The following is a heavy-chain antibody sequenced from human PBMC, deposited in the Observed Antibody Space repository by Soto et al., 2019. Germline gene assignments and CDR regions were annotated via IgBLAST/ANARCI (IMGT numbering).Heavy chain of an antibody. V-gene: IGHV3-21*01. CDR3: ARDRDSSGYYRHFDY. CDR1: GFTFSSYS. CDR2: ISSASGYI. Sequence: GGSLRLSWVDSGFTFSSYSMSWVRQAPGKGLEWVSSISSASGYIYYADSVKGRFTTSRDNAKNSLYLQMNSLRAEHTALYSCARDRDSSGYYRHFDYWGQGTLVTVSS. D-gene: IGHD3-22*01. J-gene: IGHJ4*02.